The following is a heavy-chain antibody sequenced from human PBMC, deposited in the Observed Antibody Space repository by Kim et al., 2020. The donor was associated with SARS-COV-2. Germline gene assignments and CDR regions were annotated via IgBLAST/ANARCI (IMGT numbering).Heavy chain of an antibody. Sequence: GGSLRLSCAASGFTFSNAWMSWVRQAPGQGLEWVGRIKSKTDGGTTDYAAPVKGRFTISRDDSKNTLDLQMNSLKTEDTAVYYCTLGFGEPRPRYWGQGTLVTVSS. CDR1: GFTFSNAW. CDR3: TLGFGEPRPRY. D-gene: IGHD3-10*01. CDR2: IKSKTDGGTT. V-gene: IGHV3-15*01. J-gene: IGHJ4*02.